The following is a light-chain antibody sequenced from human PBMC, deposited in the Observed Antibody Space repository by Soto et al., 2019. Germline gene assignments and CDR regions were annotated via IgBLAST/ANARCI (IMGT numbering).Light chain of an antibody. CDR3: CSYTSSSTYV. CDR2: EVS. V-gene: IGLV2-14*01. Sequence: QSALTQPASVSGSPGQSITISCTGTSSDVGGYNYVSWYQQHPGKAPKLMIYEVSNRPSGVSNRFSGSKSGNTASLTISGLQAEDEADYYCCSYTSSSTYVFGTGTKHTVL. J-gene: IGLJ1*01. CDR1: SSDVGGYNY.